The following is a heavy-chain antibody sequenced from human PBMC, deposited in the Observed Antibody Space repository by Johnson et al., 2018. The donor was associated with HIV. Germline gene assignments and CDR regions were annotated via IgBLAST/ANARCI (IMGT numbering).Heavy chain of an antibody. V-gene: IGHV3-9*01. J-gene: IGHJ3*02. Sequence: VQLVESGGGLVQPGRSLRLSCAASGFTFDDYAMHWVRQAPGQGLEWVSGISWNSGSIGSADSVKGRFTIARDNAKNSLYLQMNSLRAEDTALYYCAKDRDLAAAGTDAFDIWGQGTMVTVSS. CDR1: GFTFDDYA. CDR2: ISWNSGSI. CDR3: AKDRDLAAAGTDAFDI. D-gene: IGHD6-13*01.